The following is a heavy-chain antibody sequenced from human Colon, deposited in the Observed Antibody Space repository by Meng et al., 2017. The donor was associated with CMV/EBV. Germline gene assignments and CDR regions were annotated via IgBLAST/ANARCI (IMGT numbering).Heavy chain of an antibody. CDR1: GYTFTSYG. CDR2: ISAYNGNT. D-gene: IGHD3-16*01. V-gene: IGHV1-18*01. Sequence: QVPLVPSAAAAKKPRASGKVSCQASGYTFTSYGISWVRQAHGQGLEWMGWISAYNGNTNYAQKLQGRVTMTTDTSTSTAYMELRSLRSDDTAVYYCARDRGGPPFDYWGQGTLVTVSS. CDR3: ARDRGGPPFDY. J-gene: IGHJ4*02.